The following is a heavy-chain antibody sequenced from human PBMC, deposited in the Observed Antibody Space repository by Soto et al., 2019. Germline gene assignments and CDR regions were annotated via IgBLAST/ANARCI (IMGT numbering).Heavy chain of an antibody. V-gene: IGHV4-4*08. CDR1: GDSIMNSF. Sequence: QVQLQESGPGLVKSSETLSLTCTVSGDSIMNSFCSWIRQHPGKGLEWIGYVFSSETRYNPSLKSRVTISVDTSQNQFSMKLKSMTAADTAVYYCARVRVGNIFDPWCQGTLVTVSS. D-gene: IGHD2-21*01. CDR3: ARVRVGNIFDP. CDR2: VFSSET. J-gene: IGHJ5*02.